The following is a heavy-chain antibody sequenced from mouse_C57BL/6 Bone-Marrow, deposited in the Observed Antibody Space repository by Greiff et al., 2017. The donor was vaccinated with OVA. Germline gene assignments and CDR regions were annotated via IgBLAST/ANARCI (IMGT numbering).Heavy chain of an antibody. CDR1: GYTFTDYN. CDR3: ARWGGSSLHWYFDV. V-gene: IGHV1-18*01. Sequence: VQLKQSGPELVKPGASVKIPCKASGYTFTDYNMDWVKQSHGKSLEWIGDINPNNGGTIYNQKFKGKATLTVDKSSSTAYMELRSLTSEDTAVYYCARWGGSSLHWYFDVWGTGTTVTVSS. J-gene: IGHJ1*03. D-gene: IGHD1-1*01. CDR2: INPNNGGT.